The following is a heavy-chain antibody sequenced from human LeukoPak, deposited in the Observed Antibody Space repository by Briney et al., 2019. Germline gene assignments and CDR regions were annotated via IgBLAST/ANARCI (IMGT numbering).Heavy chain of an antibody. D-gene: IGHD2-21*01. J-gene: IGHJ4*02. CDR3: ARAFCVGECFVLHIFFDS. Sequence: SETLSLTCTVSGYSISRGYFWGWGRPAPGKGGEGIGMIYQRATVHYNPSLKRRVTISLDTSKHHFSLNLRSMQASDTAVYYCARAFCVGECFVLHIFFDSWGQGTLVAVSS. CDR2: IYQRATV. V-gene: IGHV4-38-2*02. CDR1: GYSISRGYF.